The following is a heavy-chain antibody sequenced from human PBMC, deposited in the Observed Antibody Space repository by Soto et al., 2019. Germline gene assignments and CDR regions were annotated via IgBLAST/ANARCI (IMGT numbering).Heavy chain of an antibody. CDR2: IIPIFGTA. Sequence: GASVKVSCKASGGTFSSYAISWVRQAPGQGLEWMGGIIPIFGTANYAQKFQGRVTITADKSTSTAYMELSSLRSEDTAVYYCASRKEKDCSSTSCRPRGHNWFDPWGQGTLVTVSS. V-gene: IGHV1-69*06. D-gene: IGHD2-2*01. J-gene: IGHJ5*02. CDR1: GGTFSSYA. CDR3: ASRKEKDCSSTSCRPRGHNWFDP.